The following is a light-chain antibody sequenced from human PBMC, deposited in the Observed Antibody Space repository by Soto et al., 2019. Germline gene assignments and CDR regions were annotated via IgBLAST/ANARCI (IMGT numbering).Light chain of an antibody. V-gene: IGKV1-12*02. Sequence: DIQLTQSPSSVSAAVGDRINISCRASQPIKTWLAWYQQKPGKGPKLMIYTASTLETGVPSRFSGSGSGTDFTLPISSLQPEDAAIYSCQQAASFPFTFGHGAKV. CDR2: TAS. CDR3: QQAASFPFT. J-gene: IGKJ3*01. CDR1: QPIKTW.